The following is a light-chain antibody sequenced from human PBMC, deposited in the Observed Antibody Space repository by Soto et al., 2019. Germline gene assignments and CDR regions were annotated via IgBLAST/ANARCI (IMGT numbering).Light chain of an antibody. V-gene: IGKV3-20*01. J-gene: IGKJ5*01. CDR3: QHYVGGSSIT. CDR1: QSVSSSY. Sequence: EIVLTQSPGTRSLSPGERATLSCRAIQSVSSSYLAWYQQKPGQAPRLLIYNASSRATGIPDRFSGSGSGTDFTLTISRLEPEDFALYYCQHYVGGSSITFGQGTRLEIK. CDR2: NAS.